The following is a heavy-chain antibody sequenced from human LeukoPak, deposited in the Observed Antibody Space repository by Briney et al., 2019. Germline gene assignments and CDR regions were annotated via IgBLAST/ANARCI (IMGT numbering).Heavy chain of an antibody. CDR2: NYHNGNS. V-gene: IGHV4-34*01. J-gene: IGHJ6*03. D-gene: IGHD6-25*01. CDR3: ARLWDSTGLYFYYYMDV. CDR1: GGSFSGYY. Sequence: PSETLSLTCAVYGGSFSGYYWGWIRQPPGKGLEWIGNYHNGNSYYNPSLKSRVTISEDTSGNQFSLRVTSVTAADTAVYYCARLWDSTGLYFYYYMDVWGEGTTVTVSS.